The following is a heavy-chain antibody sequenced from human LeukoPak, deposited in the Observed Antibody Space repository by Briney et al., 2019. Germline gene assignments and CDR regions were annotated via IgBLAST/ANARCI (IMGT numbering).Heavy chain of an antibody. CDR1: GFTFTSYD. CDR2: INTNTGNP. J-gene: IGHJ4*02. V-gene: IGHV7-4-1*02. Sequence: ASVKVSCKASGFTFTSYDINWVRQASGQGLEWMGLINTNTGNPTYAQGLTERFVFSWDTSVSTAYLQITSLKAEDTAVYFCARDSYCSGGTCYSRVGYWGQGTEVTVSS. CDR3: ARDSYCSGGTCYSRVGY. D-gene: IGHD2-15*01.